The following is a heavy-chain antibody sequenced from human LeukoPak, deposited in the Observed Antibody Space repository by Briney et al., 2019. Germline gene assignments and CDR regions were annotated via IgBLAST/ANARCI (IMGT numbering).Heavy chain of an antibody. D-gene: IGHD2/OR15-2a*01. CDR3: ARNSGMNFDY. CDR1: GFNFPTSW. J-gene: IGHJ4*02. CDR2: INGDGRTR. V-gene: IGHV3-74*01. Sequence: GGSLRLSCTTSGFNFPTSWMHWVRQAPGKGLVWVSRINGDGRTRNYADSVKGRFIISRDNAENTVYLQMNSLRAEDTAVYYCARNSGMNFDYWGQGTLVTVS.